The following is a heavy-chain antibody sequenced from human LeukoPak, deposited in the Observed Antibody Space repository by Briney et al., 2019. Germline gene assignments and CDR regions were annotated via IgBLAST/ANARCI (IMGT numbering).Heavy chain of an antibody. J-gene: IGHJ4*02. CDR1: GGPFSGYY. V-gene: IGHV4-34*01. Sequence: SETLSLTCAVCGGPFSGYYSSWIRQPPGKRLEWFGEINHSGSTNYNPSLKSRVTISVETSKSQFSLKLSSVTAADTAVCYCARVSRLRGNYDFWSGYYFAYWGQGTLVTVSS. D-gene: IGHD3-3*01. CDR2: INHSGST. CDR3: ARVSRLRGNYDFWSGYYFAY.